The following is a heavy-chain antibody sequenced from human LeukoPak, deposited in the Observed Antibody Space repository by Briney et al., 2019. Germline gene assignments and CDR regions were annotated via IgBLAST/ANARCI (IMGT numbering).Heavy chain of an antibody. J-gene: IGHJ6*04. CDR1: EFTFSSYG. D-gene: IGHD2-2*01. CDR2: IWYDGSNK. CDR3: ARDLEVVPAAMDYYGMDV. V-gene: IGHV3-33*01. Sequence: PGRSLRLSCAASEFTFSSYGMHWVRQAPGKGLEWVAVIWYDGSNKYYADSVKGRFTISRDNSKNTLYLQMNSLRAEDTAVYYCARDLEVVPAAMDYYGMDVWGKGTTVTVPS.